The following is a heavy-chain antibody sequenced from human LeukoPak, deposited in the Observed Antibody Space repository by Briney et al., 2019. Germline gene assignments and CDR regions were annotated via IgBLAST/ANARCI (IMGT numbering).Heavy chain of an antibody. CDR2: ISAYNGNT. J-gene: IGHJ4*02. D-gene: IGHD3-22*01. Sequence: ASVKVSCKASGYTFTSYGISWVRQAPGQGLEWMGWISAYNGNTNYAQKLQGRVTMTTDTSTSTAYMELRSLRSDDTAVYYCARARHYYDSSGYYQYYFDYWGQGTLVTVSS. V-gene: IGHV1-18*01. CDR3: ARARHYYDSSGYYQYYFDY. CDR1: GYTFTSYG.